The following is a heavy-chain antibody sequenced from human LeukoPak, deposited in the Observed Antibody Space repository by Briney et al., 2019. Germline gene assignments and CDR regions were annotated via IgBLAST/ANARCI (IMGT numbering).Heavy chain of an antibody. J-gene: IGHJ4*02. CDR2: IWFDGSDK. CDR3: AKGLWGTTVTPLDY. CDR1: GFTFSTYG. D-gene: IGHD4-17*01. V-gene: IGHV3-33*06. Sequence: PGRPLRLSCAASGFTFSTYGMHLVRQAPGKGLEWVAVIWFDGSDKYYADSVKGRFTMSRDNSKNTLYLQMNSLRAEDTALYFCAKGLWGTTVTPLDYWGQGTLVTVSS.